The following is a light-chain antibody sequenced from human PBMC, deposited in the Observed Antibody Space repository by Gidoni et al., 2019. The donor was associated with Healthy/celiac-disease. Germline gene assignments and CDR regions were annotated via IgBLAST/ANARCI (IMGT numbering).Light chain of an antibody. CDR2: KVS. Sequence: DVVMTQSPLSLPVTLGQPASISCRSSQSLVYSDGNTYLNWFQQRPGQSPRRLIYKVSIRDAGVPDRVSGSGSGTDFTLKISRVEAEDVGVYYCMQGTHWPWTFGQGTKVEIK. CDR3: MQGTHWPWT. J-gene: IGKJ1*01. V-gene: IGKV2-30*01. CDR1: QSLVYSDGNTY.